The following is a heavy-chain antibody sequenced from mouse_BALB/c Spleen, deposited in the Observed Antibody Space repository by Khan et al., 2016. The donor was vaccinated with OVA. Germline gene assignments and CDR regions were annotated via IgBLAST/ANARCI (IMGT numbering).Heavy chain of an antibody. CDR1: GYTFTSYY. CDR2: INPSNGGA. D-gene: IGHD2-1*01. CDR3: ARSGYGNPFAY. J-gene: IGHJ3*01. V-gene: IGHV1S81*02. Sequence: QVQLQQPGAELVKPGASVKISCKASGYTFTSYYMYWVKQRPGQGLEWIGGINPSNGGAHFNEKFKNKATLTVDKSSSTAYMQLSSLTSEDSAVYYCARSGYGNPFAYWGQGTRVTVSA.